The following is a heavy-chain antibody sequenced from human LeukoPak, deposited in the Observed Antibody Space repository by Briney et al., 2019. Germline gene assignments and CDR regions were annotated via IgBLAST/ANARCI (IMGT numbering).Heavy chain of an antibody. CDR3: ARAGGYCGRISCPYYFDY. CDR2: INPNSGGT. Sequence: ASVKVSCKTSGYTFTGYYLHWVRQAPGQGLEWMGWINPNSGGTNYAQKFQGRVTMTRNTSISTAYMELSSLRSEDTAVYYCARAGGYCGRISCPYYFDYWGQGSLVAVSS. D-gene: IGHD2-15*01. J-gene: IGHJ4*02. CDR1: GYTFTGYY. V-gene: IGHV1-2*02.